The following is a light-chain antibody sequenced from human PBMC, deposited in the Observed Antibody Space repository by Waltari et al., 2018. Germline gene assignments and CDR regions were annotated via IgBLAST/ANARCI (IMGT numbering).Light chain of an antibody. CDR1: SSDVGGYNY. CDR2: GVT. J-gene: IGLJ2*01. CDR3: SSYTTSDTLI. Sequence: QSALTQPASVSGSPVQSLTISCTGTSSDVGGYNYVSWYQPHPGGAPRLMMYGVTNRPSGFSILFSVSKSGNTASLTISGLPPEDEAYYYCSSYTTSDTLIFAGGTKLTVL. V-gene: IGLV2-14*03.